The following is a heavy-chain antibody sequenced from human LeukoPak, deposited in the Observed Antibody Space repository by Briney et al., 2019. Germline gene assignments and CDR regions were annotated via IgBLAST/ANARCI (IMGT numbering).Heavy chain of an antibody. Sequence: GGSLRLSCTTSGFTFRDYYMTWIRQAPGEGLEWISCISTSGSASHYADSVKGRFTISRDNAKKSLYLQMSSLRAEDTAVYYCARVPYFYGSSYGMDVWGQGTTVTVSS. CDR2: ISTSGSAS. CDR1: GFTFRDYY. V-gene: IGHV3-11*01. D-gene: IGHD3-22*01. J-gene: IGHJ6*02. CDR3: ARVPYFYGSSYGMDV.